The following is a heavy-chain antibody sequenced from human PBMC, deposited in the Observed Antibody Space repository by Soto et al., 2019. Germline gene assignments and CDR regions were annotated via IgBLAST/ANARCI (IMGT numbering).Heavy chain of an antibody. CDR3: ARGVTEGVVY. D-gene: IGHD3-16*01. Sequence: QVQLVQSGAEVKEPGASVKVSCKASGYTFTTYDINWVRQATGQGLEWMGWMSPNSGNTGYAQKFQGRVTMTRDTSMSTAYIELSSLTSEDTAVYHCARGVTEGVVYWGQGALVTVSS. V-gene: IGHV1-8*01. CDR2: MSPNSGNT. CDR1: GYTFTTYD. J-gene: IGHJ4*02.